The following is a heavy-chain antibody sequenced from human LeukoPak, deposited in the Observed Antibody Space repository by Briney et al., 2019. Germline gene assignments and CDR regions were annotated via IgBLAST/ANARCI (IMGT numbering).Heavy chain of an antibody. CDR2: IYYSGST. V-gene: IGHV4-39*07. D-gene: IGHD1-26*01. Sequence: PSETLSLTCTVSGGSISSSSYYWGWIRQPPGKGLEWIGSIYYSGSTYYNPSLKSRVTMSVDTSKNQFSLKLSSVTAADTAVYYCATGWVGARGFFDYWGQGTLVTVSS. J-gene: IGHJ4*02. CDR1: GGSISSSSYY. CDR3: ATGWVGARGFFDY.